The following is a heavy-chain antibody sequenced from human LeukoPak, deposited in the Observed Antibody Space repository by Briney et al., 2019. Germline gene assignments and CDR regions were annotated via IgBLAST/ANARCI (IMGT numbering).Heavy chain of an antibody. CDR2: ISGNGVST. J-gene: IGHJ4*02. Sequence: GGSLRLSCAASGFTFSIYAMHWVRQAPGKGLEYVSAISGNGVSTNYANSVKGRFTMSRDNSKNMLFLQMDSLRAEDTAVYYCARDRVGSSWSEFDSWGQGTLVTVSS. CDR1: GFTFSIYA. D-gene: IGHD6-13*01. V-gene: IGHV3-64*01. CDR3: ARDRVGSSWSEFDS.